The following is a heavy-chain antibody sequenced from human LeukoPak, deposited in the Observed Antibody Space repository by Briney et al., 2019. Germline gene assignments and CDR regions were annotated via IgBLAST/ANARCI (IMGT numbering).Heavy chain of an antibody. CDR2: IYSDGSRT. CDR1: GFTFSSDW. Sequence: PGGSLRLSCAASGFTFSSDWMHWVRQAPGKGLVWVSRIYSDGSRTNYADSVKGRFTISRDNAKNTLYLQMNSLRAEDTAVYYCARVSSATVGPDGLDYWGQGTLVTVSS. J-gene: IGHJ4*02. CDR3: ARVSSATVGPDGLDY. D-gene: IGHD4-23*01. V-gene: IGHV3-74*01.